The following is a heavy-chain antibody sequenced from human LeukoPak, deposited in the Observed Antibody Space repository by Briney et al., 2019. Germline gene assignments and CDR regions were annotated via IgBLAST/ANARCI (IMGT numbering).Heavy chain of an antibody. J-gene: IGHJ4*02. CDR3: ARHRTRSYYYDSSGLLSHFDY. D-gene: IGHD3-22*01. CDR1: GGSISSGGYY. V-gene: IGHV4-31*03. CDR2: IYYSGST. Sequence: SETLSLTCTVSGGSISSGGYYWSWIRQHPGKGLEWIGYIYYSGSTYYNPSLKSRVTISVDTSKNQFSLKLCSVTAADTAVYYCARHRTRSYYYDSSGLLSHFDYWGQGTLVTVSS.